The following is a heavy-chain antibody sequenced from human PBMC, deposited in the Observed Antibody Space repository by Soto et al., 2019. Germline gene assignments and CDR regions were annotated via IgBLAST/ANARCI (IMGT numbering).Heavy chain of an antibody. Sequence: GASVKVSCKASGGTFSNYPITWVRRAPGQGLEWLGGIIPIFGKADYTQKFQGRVTITADEPTSTAYMEISSLRSEDTAVYYCASRGEYYDENLPHYYFFGMHVWGPGTTVTVSS. CDR1: GGTFSNYP. CDR2: IIPIFGKA. CDR3: ASRGEYYDENLPHYYFFGMHV. D-gene: IGHD3-16*01. V-gene: IGHV1-69*13. J-gene: IGHJ6*02.